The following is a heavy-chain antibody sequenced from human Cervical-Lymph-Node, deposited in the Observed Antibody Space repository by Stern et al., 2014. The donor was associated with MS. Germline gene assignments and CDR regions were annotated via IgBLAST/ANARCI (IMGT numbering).Heavy chain of an antibody. D-gene: IGHD3-22*01. V-gene: IGHV1-18*04. CDR1: GYTFTNFG. CDR2: INPYNGNT. Sequence: QLVQSGAEVKRPGASVKVSCTAFGYTFTNFGIIWVRQAPGQGLEWMGGINPYNGNTKYAQNVQARLTMTADTSTSTAYMELRSLRSDDTAVYYCARGSGPGIIVVMPFDYWGQGTQVTVSS. J-gene: IGHJ4*02. CDR3: ARGSGPGIIVVMPFDY.